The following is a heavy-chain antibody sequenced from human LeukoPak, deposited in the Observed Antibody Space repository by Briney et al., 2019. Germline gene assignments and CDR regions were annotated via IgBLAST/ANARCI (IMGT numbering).Heavy chain of an antibody. J-gene: IGHJ4*02. Sequence: RASVKVSCKVSGYTLAELSMHWVRQAPGKGLEWMGGVDPEDGEIIYARNFQGRVTMTEDTSTDTAYMNLSSLRSEDTAVYYCAIDVGELLTYWGQGTLVTVSS. CDR1: GYTLAELS. V-gene: IGHV1-24*01. CDR3: AIDVGELLTY. D-gene: IGHD3-16*01. CDR2: VDPEDGEI.